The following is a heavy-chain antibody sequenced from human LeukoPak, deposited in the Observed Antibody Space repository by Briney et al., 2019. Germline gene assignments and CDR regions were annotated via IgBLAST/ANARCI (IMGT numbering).Heavy chain of an antibody. CDR1: GFTFSSYA. CDR2: ISYDGSNK. CDR3: AKGSYGSGSYSSFDY. Sequence: PGRSLRLSCAASGFTFSSYAMHWVRQAPGKGLEWVAVISYDGSNKYYADSVKGRFTISRDNSKNTLYLQMNSLRAEDTAVYYCAKGSYGSGSYSSFDYWGQGTLVTVSS. J-gene: IGHJ4*02. D-gene: IGHD3-10*01. V-gene: IGHV3-30*04.